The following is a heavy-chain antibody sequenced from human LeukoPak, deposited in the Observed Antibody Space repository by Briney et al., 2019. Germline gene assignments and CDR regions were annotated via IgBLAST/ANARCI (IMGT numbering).Heavy chain of an antibody. CDR2: INHSGST. CDR3: ARNPSSSWYSWFDY. J-gene: IGHJ4*02. D-gene: IGHD6-13*01. CDR1: GGSFSGYY. V-gene: IGHV4-34*01. Sequence: SETLSLTCAVYGGSFSGYYWSWIRQPPGKGLEWIGEINHSGSTNYNPSLKSRVTISVDTSKNQFSLKLSSVTAADTAVYYCARNPSSSWYSWFDYWGQGTLVTVSS.